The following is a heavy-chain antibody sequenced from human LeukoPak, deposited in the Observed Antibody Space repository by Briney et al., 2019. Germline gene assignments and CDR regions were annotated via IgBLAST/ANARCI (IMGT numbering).Heavy chain of an antibody. D-gene: IGHD6-13*01. V-gene: IGHV3-64D*09. J-gene: IGHJ4*02. CDR1: GFPFSAFT. CDR3: VRPSYTGSWYDY. Sequence: PGGSLRLSCSASGFPFSAFTMHWVRLAAGKTLENVAAITTNGGTTYYADSVKGIISISRDNSKNILYLQMSSLRPEDTAVYYCVRPSYTGSWYDYWGQGTLVTVSS. CDR2: ITTNGGTT.